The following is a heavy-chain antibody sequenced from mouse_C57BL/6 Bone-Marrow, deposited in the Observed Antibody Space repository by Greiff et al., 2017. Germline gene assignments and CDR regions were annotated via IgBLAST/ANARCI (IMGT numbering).Heavy chain of an antibody. Sequence: QVQLQQPGAELVMPGASVKLSCKASGYTFTSYWMHWVKQRPGQGLEWIGEIDPSDSYNNYNQKFKGKSTLTVDKSSSTAYMQLSSLTSEDSAVYYCARDYSKGAYWGQGTLVTVSA. CDR1: GYTFTSYW. CDR2: IDPSDSYN. D-gene: IGHD2-5*01. J-gene: IGHJ3*01. CDR3: ARDYSKGAY. V-gene: IGHV1-69*01.